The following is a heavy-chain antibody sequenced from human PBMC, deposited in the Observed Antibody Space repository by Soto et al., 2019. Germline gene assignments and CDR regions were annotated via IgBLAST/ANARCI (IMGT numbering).Heavy chain of an antibody. CDR1: GGSVSSGGYY. V-gene: IGHV4-31*02. Sequence: IISITLTVFGGSVSSGGYYWSWIRQHPGKGLEWIGYIYYSGSTYYNPSLKSRVTISVDTSKNQFSLKLSSVTAADTAVYYCARDRGGYCSSTSCGTLDHWGQGTLVTLSS. J-gene: IGHJ4*02. CDR3: ARDRGGYCSSTSCGTLDH. CDR2: IYYSGST. D-gene: IGHD2-2*01.